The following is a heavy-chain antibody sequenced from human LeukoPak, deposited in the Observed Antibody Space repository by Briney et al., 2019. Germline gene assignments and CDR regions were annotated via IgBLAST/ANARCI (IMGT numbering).Heavy chain of an antibody. CDR1: GYTFTSYG. V-gene: IGHV1-18*01. CDR3: ARDHYDSSGYYWFDY. CDR2: ISAYNGNT. Sequence: GASVKVSCKASGYTFTSYGISWVRQAPGQGLEWMGWISAYNGNTNYAQKLQGRVTMTTDTSTSTAYMELRSLRSDDTAVYYCARDHYDSSGYYWFDYWGQGTLVTVSS. J-gene: IGHJ4*02. D-gene: IGHD3-22*01.